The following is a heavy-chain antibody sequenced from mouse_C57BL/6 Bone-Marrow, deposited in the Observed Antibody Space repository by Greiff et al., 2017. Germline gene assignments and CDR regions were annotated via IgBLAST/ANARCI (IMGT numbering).Heavy chain of an antibody. J-gene: IGHJ1*03. CDR1: GFSLTSYG. D-gene: IGHD1-1*01. Sequence: VQRVESGPGLVQPSQSLSITCTVSGFSLTSYGVHWVRQSPGKGLEWLGVIWSGGSTNYNAAFISRLSISKDNSKSQVFFKMNSLQADDTAIYYCARGGYGSSYRYFDVWGTGTTVTVSS. CDR2: IWSGGST. CDR3: ARGGYGSSYRYFDV. V-gene: IGHV2-2*01.